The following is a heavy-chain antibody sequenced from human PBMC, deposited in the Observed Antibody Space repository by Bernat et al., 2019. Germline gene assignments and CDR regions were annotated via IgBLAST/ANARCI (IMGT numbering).Heavy chain of an antibody. CDR3: AKGLSSSSWDPPPAHYYYYYGMDV. CDR1: GFTFSSYA. Sequence: EVQLLESGGGLVQPGGSLRLSCAASGFTFSSYAMSWVRQAPGKGLEWVSAISGSGGSTYYADPVRGRFTISRDNSKNTMYLEMNSLGAEDTAVYYCAKGLSSSSWDPPPAHYYYYYGMDVWGQGTTVTVSS. D-gene: IGHD6-13*01. CDR2: ISGSGGST. J-gene: IGHJ6*02. V-gene: IGHV3-23*01.